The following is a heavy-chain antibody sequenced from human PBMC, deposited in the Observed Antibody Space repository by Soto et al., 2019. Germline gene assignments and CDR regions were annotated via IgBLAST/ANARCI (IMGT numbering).Heavy chain of an antibody. V-gene: IGHV3-21*01. CDR3: AREADFASSGYVLDY. J-gene: IGHJ4*02. CDR2: VTSSPSSM. D-gene: IGHD3-22*01. CDR1: GFTFSGFS. Sequence: GGSLRLSCAASGFTFSGFSMNWVRQAPGKGLEWVSSVTSSPSSMFYADSVKGRFTISRDDAKDSLFLQMNSLRADDTAVYYCAREADFASSGYVLDYWGLGTLVTVSS.